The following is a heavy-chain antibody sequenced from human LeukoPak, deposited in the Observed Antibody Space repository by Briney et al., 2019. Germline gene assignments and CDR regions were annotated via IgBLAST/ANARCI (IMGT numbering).Heavy chain of an antibody. J-gene: IGHJ4*02. CDR2: IKHDGNEK. CDR3: ARDGSFRIYDY. CDR1: GFTFSSYW. V-gene: IGHV3-7*01. Sequence: PGGSLRLSCAASGFTFSSYWMTWVRQAPGKGLEWVASIKHDGNEKKYVDSVKGRFTISRDNARNSLYLQMSSLRADDTAVYYCARDGSFRIYDYWGQGTLVTVSS. D-gene: IGHD3-10*01.